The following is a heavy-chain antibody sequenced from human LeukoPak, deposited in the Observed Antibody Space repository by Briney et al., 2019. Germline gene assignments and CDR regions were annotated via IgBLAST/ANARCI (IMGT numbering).Heavy chain of an antibody. J-gene: IGHJ4*02. Sequence: GGSLRLSCAASGFTFSNCAMNWVRQAPGKGLEWVSSISGRGDTTSYADSVKGRFIISRDISKNTLYLQMNNLRADDTAVYYCAKDDSALWFGELSHYFNWWGQGTLVTVSS. CDR3: AKDDSALWFGELSHYFNW. CDR2: ISGRGDTT. D-gene: IGHD3-10*01. CDR1: GFTFSNCA. V-gene: IGHV3-23*01.